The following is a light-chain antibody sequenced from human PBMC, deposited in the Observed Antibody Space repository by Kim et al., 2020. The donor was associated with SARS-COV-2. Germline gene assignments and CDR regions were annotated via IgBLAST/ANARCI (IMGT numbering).Light chain of an antibody. Sequence: LAPGERATHACRARQSISSSYLAWFQQKPGQAPRLLIHGASSRATGIPDRFSGSGSGTDFTLTISRLEPEDFAVYYCQQYGFSWTFGQGTKVDIK. J-gene: IGKJ1*01. CDR2: GAS. CDR1: QSISSSY. CDR3: QQYGFSWT. V-gene: IGKV3-20*01.